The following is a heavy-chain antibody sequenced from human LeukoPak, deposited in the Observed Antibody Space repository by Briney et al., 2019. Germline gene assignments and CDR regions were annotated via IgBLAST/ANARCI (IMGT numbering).Heavy chain of an antibody. CDR2: INTDGSST. J-gene: IGHJ4*02. D-gene: IGHD2/OR15-2a*01. CDR1: GFTFSSYW. Sequence: QPGGSLRLSCAASGFTFSSYWMHWVRQAPGKGLVWVSRINTDGSSTTYADSVKGRFTISRDNAKNTLYLQMDSLRAEDTAVYYCGRGPPFDQATDYWGQGTLVTVSS. CDR3: GRGPPFDQATDY. V-gene: IGHV3-74*01.